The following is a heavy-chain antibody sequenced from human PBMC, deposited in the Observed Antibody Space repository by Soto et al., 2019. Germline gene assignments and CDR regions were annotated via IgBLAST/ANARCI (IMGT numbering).Heavy chain of an antibody. V-gene: IGHV4-34*01. CDR1: GGSFSGYY. CDR3: ARMGYSDY. Sequence: PTETLSLTCAVYGGSFSGYYWSWIRQPPGKGLEWIGEINHSGSTNYNPSLKSRVTISVDTSKNQFSLKLSSVTAADTAVYYCARMGYSDYWGQGTLVTVS. CDR2: INHSGST. J-gene: IGHJ4*02.